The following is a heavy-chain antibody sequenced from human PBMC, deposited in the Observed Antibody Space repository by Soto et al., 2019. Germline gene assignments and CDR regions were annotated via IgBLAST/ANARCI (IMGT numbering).Heavy chain of an antibody. Sequence: QVHLVESGGGVVQPGGSLTLSCSVSDFASRLHGIHWVRHTPGKGLEWVAMIWHDGTRKYFRDSVRGRFTISRDSAKNKVYLQMNNLRGDDSALYFCARDRSSSYSYAMDLWGQGTTVTVSS. CDR2: IWHDGTRK. CDR3: ARDRSSSYSYAMDL. D-gene: IGHD3-10*01. CDR1: DFASRLHG. J-gene: IGHJ6*02. V-gene: IGHV3-33*01.